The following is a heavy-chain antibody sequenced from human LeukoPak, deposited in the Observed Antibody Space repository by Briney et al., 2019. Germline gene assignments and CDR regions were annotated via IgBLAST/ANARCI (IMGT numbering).Heavy chain of an antibody. CDR3: ARDQRYAFDY. Sequence: GGSLRLSCAASGFTFSSYWMSWVRQAPGKGLEWVSNIRTSTEGANYAIYADSVKGRVTFSRDDAKNTLYLHMHSLRDDDTAVYYCARDQRYAFDYWGQGILVTVSS. V-gene: IGHV3-48*02. CDR1: GFTFSSYW. CDR2: IRTSTEGANYA. D-gene: IGHD3-9*01. J-gene: IGHJ4*02.